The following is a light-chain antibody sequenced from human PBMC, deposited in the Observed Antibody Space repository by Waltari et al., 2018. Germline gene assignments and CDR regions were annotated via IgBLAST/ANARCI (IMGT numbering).Light chain of an antibody. J-gene: IGLJ3*02. V-gene: IGLV8-61*01. CDR1: SGSLSTTSY. CDR3: ALYMGSGIWV. CDR2: KAN. Sequence: QTVVTQEPSLSVSPGGTVTLTCALSSGSLSTTSYATWSHQTPGQAPRTLVYKANARSSGVPDRFSGSILGNTAALTITGAQTDDESDYYCALYMGSGIWVFGGGTRLTVL.